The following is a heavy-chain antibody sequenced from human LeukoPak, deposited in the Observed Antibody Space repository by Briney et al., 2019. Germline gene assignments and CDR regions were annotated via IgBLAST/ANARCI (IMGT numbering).Heavy chain of an antibody. V-gene: IGHV3-21*01. CDR2: ISNSSSYI. Sequence: PGGSLRLSCAASGFTFSSYSMNWVRQAPGKGLEWVSSISNSSSYIYYADSVKGRFTISRDNAKNSLYLQMNSLRAEDTAVYYCARELWFGELPPDAFDIWGQGTMVTVSS. CDR1: GFTFSSYS. CDR3: ARELWFGELPPDAFDI. J-gene: IGHJ3*02. D-gene: IGHD3-10*01.